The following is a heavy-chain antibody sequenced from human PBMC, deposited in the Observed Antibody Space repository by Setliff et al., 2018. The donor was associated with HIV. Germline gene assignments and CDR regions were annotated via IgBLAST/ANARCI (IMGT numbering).Heavy chain of an antibody. Sequence: GASVKVSCKASGYTFTDYYIHWVRQAPGKGLEWMGRIDPQDGETTFAEKFQGRVTVTADTSTDIAYMELSSLRSDDTAVYYCAREAVDDYARYFDYWGQGSLVTVSS. J-gene: IGHJ4*02. CDR3: AREAVDDYARYFDY. CDR1: GYTFTDYY. D-gene: IGHD4-17*01. CDR2: IDPQDGET. V-gene: IGHV1-69-2*01.